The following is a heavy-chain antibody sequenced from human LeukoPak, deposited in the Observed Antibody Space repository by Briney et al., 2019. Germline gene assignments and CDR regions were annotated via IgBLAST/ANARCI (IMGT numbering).Heavy chain of an antibody. V-gene: IGHV1-69*05. CDR2: TIPIFGTA. D-gene: IGHD3-3*01. CDR1: GGTYSSYA. CDR3: ARGLFSGYYYYYMDV. Sequence: SVKVSCKASGGTYSSYAISWVRQAPGQGLEWMGGTIPIFGTANYAQKFQGRVTITTDESTSTAYMELSSLRSEDTAVYYCARGLFSGYYYYYMDVWGKGTTVTVSS. J-gene: IGHJ6*03.